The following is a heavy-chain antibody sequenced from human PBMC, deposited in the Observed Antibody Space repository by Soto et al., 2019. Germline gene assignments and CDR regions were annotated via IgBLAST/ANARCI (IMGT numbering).Heavy chain of an antibody. CDR1: GFTVSSNY. V-gene: IGHV3-66*01. CDR2: IYSGGIFSGGTT. J-gene: IGHJ4*02. Sequence: EVQLVESGGTLVQPGGSLRLSCAASGFTVSSNYMSWVRQAPGKGLEWVSVIYSGGIFSGGTTYYADSVKGRFTISRDNSKNTLYLQMTSLRAEDTAVYYCTTSNREDFDYWGQGTLVTVSS. D-gene: IGHD1-1*01. CDR3: TTSNREDFDY.